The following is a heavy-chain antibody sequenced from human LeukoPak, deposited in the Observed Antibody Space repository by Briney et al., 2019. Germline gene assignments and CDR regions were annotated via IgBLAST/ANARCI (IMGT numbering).Heavy chain of an antibody. V-gene: IGHV4-59*01. CDR2: IFNRGGT. D-gene: IGHD5-12*01. J-gene: IGHJ6*03. CDR1: GGYISSYY. Sequence: SETLSLTCTVSGGYISSYYWSWIRQPPGKGLEWIGYIFNRGGTNYNPSLKSRVTISVDTSKNQFSLKLSSVTAADTAVYYCARVVYSGYDFRGAMDVWGKGTTVTVSS. CDR3: ARVVYSGYDFRGAMDV.